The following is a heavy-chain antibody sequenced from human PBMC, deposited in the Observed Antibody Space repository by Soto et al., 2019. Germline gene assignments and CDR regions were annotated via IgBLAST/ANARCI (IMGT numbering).Heavy chain of an antibody. V-gene: IGHV4-59*01. CDR1: GGSINGYY. CDR3: ARDLGLQNYYYYGMDV. J-gene: IGHJ6*02. Sequence: PSETLSLTCTVSGGSINGYYWSWIRQPPGKGLEWIGYISHSGSTNYNPSLESRVTISVDTSKNQFSLKLSSVTAADTAVYYCARDLGLQNYYYYGMDVWGQGTTVTVSS. CDR2: ISHSGST. D-gene: IGHD5-12*01.